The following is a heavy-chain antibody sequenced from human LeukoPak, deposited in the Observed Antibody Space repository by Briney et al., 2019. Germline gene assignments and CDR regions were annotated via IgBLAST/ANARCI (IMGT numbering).Heavy chain of an antibody. Sequence: GESLKISCKGSGYNFTNYGIGWVRQMPGKGLEWMGIIYPADSYTRYSPSFRGQVTISADKAISIAYLHLSSLKASDTAMYYCASGYYASGSTMSFDYWGQGTLVTVSS. J-gene: IGHJ4*02. CDR2: IYPADSYT. D-gene: IGHD3-10*01. V-gene: IGHV5-51*01. CDR1: GYNFTNYG. CDR3: ASGYYASGSTMSFDY.